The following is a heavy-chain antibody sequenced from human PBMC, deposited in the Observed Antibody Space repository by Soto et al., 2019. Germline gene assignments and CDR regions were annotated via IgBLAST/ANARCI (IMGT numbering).Heavy chain of an antibody. CDR2: ISSSGDGA. CDR3: AHPRGYGVFDAVDI. Sequence: GSLSLSCPASGLFVSSYDINWVRQAQGKGLEWVSAISSSGDGAFYAESVRGRFTIARDNSINTLYLQMRSLRPEDTAVYYCAHPRGYGVFDAVDIWGQGTMVTVSS. D-gene: IGHD4-17*01. CDR1: GLFVSSYD. J-gene: IGHJ3*02. V-gene: IGHV3-23*01.